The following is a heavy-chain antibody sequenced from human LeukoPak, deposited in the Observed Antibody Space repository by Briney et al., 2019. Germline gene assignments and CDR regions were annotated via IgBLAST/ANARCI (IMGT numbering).Heavy chain of an antibody. CDR2: INHSGST. Sequence: SETLSLTCAVYGGSFSGYYWSWIRQPPGKGLEWIGEINHSGSTNYNPSLKSRVTISVDTSKNQFSLKLSSVTAADTAVYYCAGVGMQQQLYYFDYWGQGTLVTVSS. CDR3: AGVGMQQQLYYFDY. V-gene: IGHV4-34*01. CDR1: GGSFSGYY. D-gene: IGHD6-13*01. J-gene: IGHJ4*02.